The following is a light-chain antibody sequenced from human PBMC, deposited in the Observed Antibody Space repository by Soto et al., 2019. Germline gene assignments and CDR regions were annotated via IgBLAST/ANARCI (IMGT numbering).Light chain of an antibody. V-gene: IGKV2-28*01. CDR1: QSLLHSNGYNY. CDR3: MQPLQSWT. J-gene: IGKJ1*01. Sequence: VRRQCPLSLPVTPGEPASISCMSSQSLLHSNGYNYLDWYLQKPGQSPQLLIYLGSNRASGVPDRFSGSGSGTDFTLKISRVEAEDVGVYYCMQPLQSWTFGQGTKVDIK. CDR2: LGS.